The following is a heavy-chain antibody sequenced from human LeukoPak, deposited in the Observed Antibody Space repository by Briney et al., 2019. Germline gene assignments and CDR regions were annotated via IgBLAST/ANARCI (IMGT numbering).Heavy chain of an antibody. CDR2: INHSGST. CDR1: GGSFSGYY. CDR3: ARGHQNYYYYYMDV. Sequence: SGTLSLTCAVYGGSFSGYYWSWIRQPPGKGLEWIGEINHSGSTNYNPSLRSRVTISVDTSKNQFSLKLSSVTAADTAVYYCARGHQNYYYYYMDVWGKGTTVTVSS. J-gene: IGHJ6*03. D-gene: IGHD2-2*01. V-gene: IGHV4-34*01.